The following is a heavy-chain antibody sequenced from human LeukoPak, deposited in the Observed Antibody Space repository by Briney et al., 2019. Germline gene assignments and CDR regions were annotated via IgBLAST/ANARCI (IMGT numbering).Heavy chain of an antibody. D-gene: IGHD1-26*01. CDR2: ISSSGSTT. Sequence: PGGSLRLSCAASGFTFSSYEMNWVRQAPGKGLEWVSYISSSGSTTYYADSVKGRFTISRDNAKNSLYLQMNSLRAEDTAVYYCARDGRRLVGATSFDYWGQGTLVTVSS. V-gene: IGHV3-48*03. CDR1: GFTFSSYE. CDR3: ARDGRRLVGATSFDY. J-gene: IGHJ4*02.